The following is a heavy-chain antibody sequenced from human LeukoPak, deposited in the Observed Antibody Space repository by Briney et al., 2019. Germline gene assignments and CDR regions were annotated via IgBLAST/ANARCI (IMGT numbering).Heavy chain of an antibody. J-gene: IGHJ3*02. Sequence: SETLSLTCAVSGYSISSGNYWGWIRQPPGKGLEWIGSSFYSGTTYYNPSPKSRVTISIDTSKNQVSLNLRSVTAADTAVYYCARAGFDIWGQGTMVTVSS. CDR1: GYSISSGNY. CDR3: ARAGFDI. CDR2: SFYSGTT. V-gene: IGHV4-38-2*01.